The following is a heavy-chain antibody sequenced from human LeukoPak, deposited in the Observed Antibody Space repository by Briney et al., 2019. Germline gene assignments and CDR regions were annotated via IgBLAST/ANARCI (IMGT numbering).Heavy chain of an antibody. V-gene: IGHV3-20*04. Sequence: GGSLRLSCAASGFTFDDYGMSWVRQAPGKGLEWVSGINWNGGSTGYADSVKGRFTISRDNAKSSLYLQMNSLRAEDTALYYCARATNGVWPSYWGQGTLVTVSS. CDR2: INWNGGST. D-gene: IGHD2-8*01. CDR3: ARATNGVWPSY. CDR1: GFTFDDYG. J-gene: IGHJ4*02.